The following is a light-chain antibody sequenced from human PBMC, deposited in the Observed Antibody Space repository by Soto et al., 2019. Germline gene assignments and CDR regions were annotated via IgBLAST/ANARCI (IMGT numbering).Light chain of an antibody. CDR1: QSISTS. J-gene: IGKJ1*01. CDR2: LAS. V-gene: IGKV1-5*03. Sequence: DIQRAQSTSTVSAFVAHRGTITCRASQSISTSLAWYQQKPGKAPKLLIYLASTLQSGVPTRFSGSGSATEFTLSINGLQPDDFATYYCQKDGSYSRKFGQGTKV. CDR3: QKDGSYSRK.